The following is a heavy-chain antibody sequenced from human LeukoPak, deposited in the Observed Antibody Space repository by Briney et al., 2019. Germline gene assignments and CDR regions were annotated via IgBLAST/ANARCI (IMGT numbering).Heavy chain of an antibody. CDR3: ARSWYFDL. CDR2: TTGSGAPT. J-gene: IGHJ2*01. CDR1: GFTFSSYV. V-gene: IGHV3-23*01. Sequence: PGGSLRLSCAASGFTFSSYVMTWVRQAPGKGLEWVTTTTGSGAPTDYADSVKGRFTISRDNSKNTLSLQMNSLRAEDTAVYYCARSWYFDLWGRGTLVTVSS.